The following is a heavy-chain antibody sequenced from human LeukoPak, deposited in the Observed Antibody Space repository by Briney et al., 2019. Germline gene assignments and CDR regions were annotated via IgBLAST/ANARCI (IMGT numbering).Heavy chain of an antibody. CDR2: ISAYNSNT. D-gene: IGHD2-2*01. Sequence: GASVKVSCKASGYTFTSYGISWVRQAPGQGLEWMGWISAYNSNTNYAQKFQGRVTLTTDTSTSTAYMELRSLRSDDTAVYYCARDLIVIIPTAVAGAFDIWGQGTMVTVSS. CDR1: GYTFTSYG. J-gene: IGHJ3*02. CDR3: ARDLIVIIPTAVAGAFDI. V-gene: IGHV1-18*01.